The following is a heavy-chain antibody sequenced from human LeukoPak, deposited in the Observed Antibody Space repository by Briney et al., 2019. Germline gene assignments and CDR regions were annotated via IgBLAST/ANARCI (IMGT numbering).Heavy chain of an antibody. CDR2: ISGGGANK. CDR3: TKINSRTIDH. Sequence: GGSLRLSCAAYGFPFSSYDMSWVRQAPGKGLDWVSEISGGGANKYYAHSLSRRFTISIDNSKNPVYLQMNSFRVEDTAVYYCTKINSRTIDHWGQGSLLTVSS. V-gene: IGHV3-23*01. J-gene: IGHJ4*02. CDR1: GFPFSSYD.